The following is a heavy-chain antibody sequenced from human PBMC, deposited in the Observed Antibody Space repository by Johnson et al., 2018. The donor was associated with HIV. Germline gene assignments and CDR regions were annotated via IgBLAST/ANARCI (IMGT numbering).Heavy chain of an antibody. CDR1: GLSFSNFG. Sequence: VQLVESGGGVVQPGKSLTLSCVGSGLSFSNFGIHWVRQAPGKGPEWVAVISYDGSNKYYADSVKGRFTISRDNSKNTLYLQMNSLRAEDTAVYYCAKDMRQWELLDAFDIWGQGTMVTVSS. J-gene: IGHJ3*02. V-gene: IGHV3-30*18. CDR2: ISYDGSNK. CDR3: AKDMRQWELLDAFDI. D-gene: IGHD1-26*01.